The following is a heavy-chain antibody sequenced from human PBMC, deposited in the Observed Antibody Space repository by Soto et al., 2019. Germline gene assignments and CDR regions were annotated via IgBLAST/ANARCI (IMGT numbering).Heavy chain of an antibody. CDR1: GFSLSTTAVG. CDR2: IYWNYDN. V-gene: IGHV2-5*01. Sequence: QITLKESGPTLVKPTQTLTLTCTFSGFSLSTTAVGVGWIRQPPGKALEWLALIYWNYDNHYSPSLKNRLPVTRDTSKNQVVLTMTNMDPVDTGTYYGAHCIGWLFDYWGQGTLVTVSS. CDR3: AHCIGWLFDY. D-gene: IGHD6-19*01. J-gene: IGHJ4*02.